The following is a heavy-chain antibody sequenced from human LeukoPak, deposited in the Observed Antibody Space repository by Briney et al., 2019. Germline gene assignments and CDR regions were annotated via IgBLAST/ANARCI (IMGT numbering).Heavy chain of an antibody. V-gene: IGHV4-59*01. Sequence: SETLSLTCTVSGGAISSYYWSWIRQPPGKGLEWIGYIYYSGSTNYNPSLKSRVTISVDTSKNQFSLKLSSVTAADTAVYYCARAEESTYYDILTGCLFDYWGQGTLVTVSS. CDR1: GGAISSYY. CDR2: IYYSGST. CDR3: ARAEESTYYDILTGCLFDY. D-gene: IGHD3-9*01. J-gene: IGHJ4*02.